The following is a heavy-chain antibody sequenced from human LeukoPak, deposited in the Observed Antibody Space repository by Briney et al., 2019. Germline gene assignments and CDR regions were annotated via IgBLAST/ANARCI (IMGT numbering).Heavy chain of an antibody. J-gene: IGHJ6*03. D-gene: IGHD3-10*01. Sequence: SETLSLTCTVSGGSISSSSYYWGWIRQPPGKGLEWIGYIYYSGSTNYNPSLKSRVTISVDTSKNQFSLKLSSVTAADTAVYYCARTTMVRGTYYMDVWGKGTTVTVSS. CDR2: IYYSGST. CDR3: ARTTMVRGTYYMDV. V-gene: IGHV4-61*05. CDR1: GGSISSSSYY.